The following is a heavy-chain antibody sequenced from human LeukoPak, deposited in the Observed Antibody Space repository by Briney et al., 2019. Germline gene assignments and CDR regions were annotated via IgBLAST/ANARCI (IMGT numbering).Heavy chain of an antibody. CDR2: IYYSGST. CDR1: GGSFSGYY. Sequence: SETLSLTCAVYGGSFSGYYWSWIRQPPGKGLEWIGSIYYSGSTYYNPSLKSRVTISVDTSKNQFSLKLSSVTAADTAVYYCARAYFSSWYMNWFDPWGQGTLVTVSS. CDR3: ARAYFSSWYMNWFDP. J-gene: IGHJ5*02. V-gene: IGHV4-34*01. D-gene: IGHD6-13*01.